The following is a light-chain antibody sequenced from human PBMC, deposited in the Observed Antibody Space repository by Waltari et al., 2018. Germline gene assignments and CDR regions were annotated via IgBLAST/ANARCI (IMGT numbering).Light chain of an antibody. CDR1: SSAVGFYNY. Sequence: QSALTQPASVSGSPGQSITISCTGASSAVGFYNYFSWYQQHPGKVPKLMIYEVSNRPSGVSNRFSGSKSGNTASLTISGLQAEDEADYYCSSYTSSSTLVFGTGTKVTVL. CDR3: SSYTSSSTLV. CDR2: EVS. J-gene: IGLJ1*01. V-gene: IGLV2-14*01.